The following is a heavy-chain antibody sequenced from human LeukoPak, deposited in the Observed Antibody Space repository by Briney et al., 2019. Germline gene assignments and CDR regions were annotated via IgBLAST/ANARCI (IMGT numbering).Heavy chain of an antibody. J-gene: IGHJ4*02. V-gene: IGHV1-18*01. CDR2: ISAYNGNT. CDR1: GYTFTSYG. Sequence: VASVKVSCKASGYTFTSYGISWVRQAPGQGLEWMGWISAYNGNTNYAQKLQGRVAMTTDTSTSTAYMELRSLRSGDTAVYYCARQGYAGYFDYWGQGTLVTVSS. D-gene: IGHD3-16*01. CDR3: ARQGYAGYFDY.